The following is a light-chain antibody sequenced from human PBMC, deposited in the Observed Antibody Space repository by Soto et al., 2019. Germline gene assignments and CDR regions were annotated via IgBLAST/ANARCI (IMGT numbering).Light chain of an antibody. CDR2: GAS. V-gene: IGKV3-15*01. Sequence: EIVMTHSPATLSVSPGERATLSCRASQSVSSNLAWYQQKPGQAPRLLISGASTRATGIPARFSGSGSGTGITLTIRSMQSEDFAVYYCQQYNNWPFPSWTFGQGTKLEIK. CDR1: QSVSSN. CDR3: QQYNNWPFPSWT. J-gene: IGKJ1*01.